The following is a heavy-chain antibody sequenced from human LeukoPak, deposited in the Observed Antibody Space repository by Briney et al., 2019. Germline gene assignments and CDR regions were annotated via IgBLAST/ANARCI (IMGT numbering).Heavy chain of an antibody. CDR2: ISSSSSYI. D-gene: IGHD6-13*01. Sequence: GSLRLSCAASGFTFSSYSMNWVRQAPGKGLEWVSSISSSSSYIYYADSVKGRFTISRDNAKNSLYLQMNSLRAEDTAVYYCAGGTIAAAGTSDYWGQGTLVTVSS. J-gene: IGHJ4*02. V-gene: IGHV3-21*01. CDR3: AGGTIAAAGTSDY. CDR1: GFTFSSYS.